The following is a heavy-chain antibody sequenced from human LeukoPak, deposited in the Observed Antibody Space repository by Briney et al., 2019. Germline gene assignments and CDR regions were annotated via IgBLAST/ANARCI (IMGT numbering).Heavy chain of an antibody. CDR1: GGSFSGYY. CDR2: INHSGST. J-gene: IGHJ4*02. CDR3: ARAGVVVVAATRYFDY. V-gene: IGHV4-34*01. Sequence: PSETLSLTCAVYGGSFSGYYWSWIRQPPGKGLEWIGEINHSGSTNYNPSLKSRVTISVDTSKNQFSLKLSSVTAADTAVYYCARAGVVVVAATRYFDYCGQGTLVTVSS. D-gene: IGHD2-15*01.